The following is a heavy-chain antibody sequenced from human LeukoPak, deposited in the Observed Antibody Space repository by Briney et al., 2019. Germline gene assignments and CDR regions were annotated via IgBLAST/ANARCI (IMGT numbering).Heavy chain of an antibody. CDR3: ARGFQGMRYTFDQ. CDR1: GASVSSGSYS. V-gene: IGHV4-61*01. D-gene: IGHD5-12*01. J-gene: IGHJ4*02. Sequence: KPSETLSLTCTVSGASVSSGSYSWNWIRQPPGKGLEWIGYMFYRGSTNYSPSLKSRVTISLDTSNNQVSLRLSSVTAADTAIYYCARGFQGMRYTFDQWGQGTVVTVSS. CDR2: MFYRGST.